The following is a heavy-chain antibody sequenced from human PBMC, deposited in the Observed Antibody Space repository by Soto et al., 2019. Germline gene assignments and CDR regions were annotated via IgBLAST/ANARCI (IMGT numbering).Heavy chain of an antibody. CDR1: GGSFSGYY. V-gene: IGHV4-34*01. Sequence: PSETLSLTCAVYGGSFSGYYWSWIRQPPRKGLEWIGEINHSGSTNYNPTLKSRVTISVDTSKKQFSPKLSSVTAADTAVYYCPSVPPAGYSYGQPAVDRGSFDYWGQGTLVSV. J-gene: IGHJ4*02. CDR2: INHSGST. CDR3: PSVPPAGYSYGQPAVDRGSFDY. D-gene: IGHD5-18*01.